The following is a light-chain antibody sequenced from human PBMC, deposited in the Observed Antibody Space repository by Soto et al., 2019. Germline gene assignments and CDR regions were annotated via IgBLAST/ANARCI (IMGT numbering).Light chain of an antibody. Sequence: DIQMTQSPYSLSASVGDSVTITCRASQNIRTYLNWYQQKPGRAPKLLIHSASALPSGVPSRFSGSGSGTEFTLTISSLQPEDSATYYCQQSDSMPWTFGQGTKV. CDR2: SAS. V-gene: IGKV1-39*01. CDR1: QNIRTY. CDR3: QQSDSMPWT. J-gene: IGKJ1*01.